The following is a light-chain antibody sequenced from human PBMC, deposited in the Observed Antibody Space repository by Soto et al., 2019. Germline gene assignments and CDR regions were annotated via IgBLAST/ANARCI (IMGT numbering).Light chain of an antibody. Sequence: QSVLTQPPSASGSHRQSVTISCSGTSSDIGNYNYVSWYQQHPGKAPKLMIYEVSQRPSGVPDRFSGSKSGNTASLTVSGLQADDEADYYCCSYAGNNKKVFGTGTKVTLL. CDR1: SSDIGNYNY. CDR3: CSYAGNNKKV. CDR2: EVS. J-gene: IGLJ1*01. V-gene: IGLV2-8*01.